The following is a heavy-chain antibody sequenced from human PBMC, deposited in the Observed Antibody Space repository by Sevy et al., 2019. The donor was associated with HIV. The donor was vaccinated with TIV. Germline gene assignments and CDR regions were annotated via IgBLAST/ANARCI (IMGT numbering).Heavy chain of an antibody. D-gene: IGHD1-26*01. CDR3: ARPTPRIAPSSAAFFDY. Sequence: GGSLRLSCAASGFTFSSFAMSWVRRIPGKGLEWVSTRNGRGGSAYYADSVKGRFTLSRDNSNNTVFLQMNRLRDEDTAVYYCARPTPRIAPSSAAFFDYWGQGTLVTVSS. CDR2: RNGRGGSA. V-gene: IGHV3-23*01. CDR1: GFTFSSFA. J-gene: IGHJ4*02.